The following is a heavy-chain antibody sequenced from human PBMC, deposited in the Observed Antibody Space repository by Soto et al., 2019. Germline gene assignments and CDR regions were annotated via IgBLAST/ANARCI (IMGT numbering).Heavy chain of an antibody. D-gene: IGHD3-22*01. J-gene: IGHJ4*02. CDR2: IYYSGST. CDR1: GGSISSGGYY. Sequence: SETLSLTCTASGGSISSGGYYWSWIRQHPGKGLEWIGYIYYSGSTYYNPSLKSRVTISVDTSKNQFSLKLSSVTAADTAVYYCASRRCYDGSGLGYYFDDWGQGTLVNVSS. CDR3: ASRRCYDGSGLGYYFDD. V-gene: IGHV4-31*03.